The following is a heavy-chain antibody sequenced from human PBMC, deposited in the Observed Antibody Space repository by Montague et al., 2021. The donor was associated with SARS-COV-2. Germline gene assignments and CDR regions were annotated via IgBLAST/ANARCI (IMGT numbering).Heavy chain of an antibody. J-gene: IGHJ4*02. V-gene: IGHV4-59*01. Sequence: SETLSLTRSVSGGSTSNYYWTWIRQPPGKGLQWIGYIFYTGSTKFNPSLKSRVSMSLDTSKNHFSLRLSAVTAADTACYYCARTQHICFIANCVNYFDLWGQGALVTVSS. CDR2: IFYTGST. CDR1: GGSTSNYY. D-gene: IGHD1-1*01. CDR3: ARTQHICFIANCVNYFDL.